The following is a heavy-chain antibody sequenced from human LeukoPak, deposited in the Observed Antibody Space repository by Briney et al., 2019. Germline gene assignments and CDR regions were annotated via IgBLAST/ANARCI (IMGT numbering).Heavy chain of an antibody. Sequence: GGSLRLSCAASGFTFSSYGMHWVRQAPGKGLEWVAFIRYDGSNKYYADSVKGRFTISRDNSKNTLYLQMNSLRAEDTAVYYCAKPPRMTTVTTFDYWGQGTLVTVSS. J-gene: IGHJ4*02. CDR3: AKPPRMTTVTTFDY. V-gene: IGHV3-30*02. CDR2: IRYDGSNK. CDR1: GFTFSSYG. D-gene: IGHD4-17*01.